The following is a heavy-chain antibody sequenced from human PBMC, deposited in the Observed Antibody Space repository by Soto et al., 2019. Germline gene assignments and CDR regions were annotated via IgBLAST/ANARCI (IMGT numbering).Heavy chain of an antibody. V-gene: IGHV3-30*18. J-gene: IGHJ5*02. CDR2: ISYDGSNK. CDR1: GFTFSSYG. D-gene: IGHD6-19*01. CDR3: AKPARERRSGWGSCWFDP. Sequence: QVQLVESGGGVVQPGRSLRLSCAASGFTFSSYGMHWVRQAPGKGLEWVAVISYDGSNKYYADSVKGRFTISRDNSKNTLYLQMNSLRAEDTAVYYCAKPARERRSGWGSCWFDPWGQGTLVTVSS.